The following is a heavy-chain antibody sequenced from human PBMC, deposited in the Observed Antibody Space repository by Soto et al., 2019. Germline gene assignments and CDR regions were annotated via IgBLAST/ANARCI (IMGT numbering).Heavy chain of an antibody. D-gene: IGHD6-6*01. V-gene: IGHV1-2*02. J-gene: IGHJ5*02. CDR2: INAHSGGT. CDR1: GFSFTVYY. CDR3: AKDLTRQLAYWLDP. Sequence: SVKVSCKASGFSFTVYYIHCLLQSPGQGLEWMGWINAHSGGTEYAQKFQGRVTLTRDTSIATAYLTLTSLTSDDTALYYCAKDLTRQLAYWLDPWGQGTQVTVSS.